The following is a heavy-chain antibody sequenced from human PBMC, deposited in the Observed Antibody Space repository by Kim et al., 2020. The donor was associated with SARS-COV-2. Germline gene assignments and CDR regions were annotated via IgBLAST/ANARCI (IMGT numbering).Heavy chain of an antibody. CDR2: ISYDGSNK. D-gene: IGHD4-17*01. Sequence: GGSLRLSCAASGFTFSSYGMHWVRQAPGKGLEWVAVISYDGSNKYYADSVKGRFTISRDNSKNTLYLQMNSLRAEDTAVYYCAKSNYLDYGDPKDYWGQGTLVTVSS. J-gene: IGHJ4*02. CDR3: AKSNYLDYGDPKDY. CDR1: GFTFSSYG. V-gene: IGHV3-30*18.